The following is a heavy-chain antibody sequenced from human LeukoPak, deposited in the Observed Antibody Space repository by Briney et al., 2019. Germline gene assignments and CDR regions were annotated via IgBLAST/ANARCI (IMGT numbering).Heavy chain of an antibody. D-gene: IGHD2-15*01. J-gene: IGHJ4*02. CDR1: GGTFSSYT. Sequence: SVKVSCKASGGTFSSYTISWVRQAPGQGLEWMGRIIPILGIANYAQKFQGRVTITADKSTSAAYMELSSLRSEDTAVYYCARARGGYYFSYWGQGTLATVSS. CDR2: IIPILGIA. CDR3: ARARGGYYFSY. V-gene: IGHV1-69*02.